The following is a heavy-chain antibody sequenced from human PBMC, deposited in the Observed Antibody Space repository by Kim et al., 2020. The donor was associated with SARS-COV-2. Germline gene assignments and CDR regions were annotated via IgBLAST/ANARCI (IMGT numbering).Heavy chain of an antibody. J-gene: IGHJ6*02. Sequence: GGSLRLSCAASGFTFSVYGMHWVRQAPGKGLEWVAVISYDGSNKYYADSVKGRFTISRDNSKNTLYLEMNSLRAEDTAVYYGAKDPGDPWSPPYYYYGMDVWGQGTTVTVSS. CDR1: GFTFSVYG. CDR2: ISYDGSNK. D-gene: IGHD1-1*01. V-gene: IGHV3-30*18. CDR3: AKDPGDPWSPPYYYYGMDV.